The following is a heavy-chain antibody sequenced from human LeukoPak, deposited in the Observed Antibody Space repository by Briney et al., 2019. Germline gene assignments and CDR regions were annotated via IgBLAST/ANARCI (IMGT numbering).Heavy chain of an antibody. V-gene: IGHV4-59*01. CDR1: GGSISSYY. Sequence: SETLSLTCTVSGGSISSYYWSWIRQPPGKGLEWIGYIYYSGSTNYNPSLKSRVTISVDTSKNQFSLQLSSVTAADTAVYYCARVGGYCSSTSCYRGYFDYWGQGTLVTVSS. D-gene: IGHD2-2*01. CDR2: IYYSGST. CDR3: ARVGGYCSSTSCYRGYFDY. J-gene: IGHJ4*02.